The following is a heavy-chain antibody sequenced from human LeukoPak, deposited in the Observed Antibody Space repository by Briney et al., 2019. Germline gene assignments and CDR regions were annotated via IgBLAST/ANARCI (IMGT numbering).Heavy chain of an antibody. CDR1: RFTSSSYA. CDR3: AKDPLPVPAAITIDY. Sequence: GGSLRLSCAASRFTSSSYAMSWVRQAPGKGLEWVSAISGGGGSTYYADSVKGRCTISRDNSKNTLYLQMNSLRAEDTAVYYCAKDPLPVPAAITIDYWGQGTQVTVSS. V-gene: IGHV3-23*01. CDR2: ISGGGGST. D-gene: IGHD2-2*01. J-gene: IGHJ4*02.